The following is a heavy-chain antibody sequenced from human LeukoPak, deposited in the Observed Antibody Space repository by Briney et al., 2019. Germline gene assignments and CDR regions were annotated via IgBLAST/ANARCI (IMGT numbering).Heavy chain of an antibody. D-gene: IGHD3-10*01. Sequence: GRSLRLSCAASGFTFSSYGMHWVRQAPGKGLEWVANIKQDGGEKHYVDSVKGRFTISRDNAKNSLYLQMNSLRAEDTAVYYCARDRWFGELYNYYYGMDVWGLGTTVTVSS. CDR2: IKQDGGEK. CDR3: ARDRWFGELYNYYYGMDV. V-gene: IGHV3-7*01. J-gene: IGHJ6*02. CDR1: GFTFSSYG.